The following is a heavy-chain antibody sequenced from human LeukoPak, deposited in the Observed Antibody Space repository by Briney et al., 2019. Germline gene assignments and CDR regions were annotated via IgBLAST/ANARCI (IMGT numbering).Heavy chain of an antibody. J-gene: IGHJ4*02. CDR2: ISGNGETT. CDR3: AIETELGFDY. D-gene: IGHD7-27*01. V-gene: IGHV3-23*01. CDR1: GFTFSSNS. Sequence: GGSLRLSCAASGFTFSSNSMNWVRQAPGKGLEWVSVISGNGETTYYAGSVQGRFTISRDNSKNTLYLQLNSLRAEDTAVYYCAIETELGFDYRGQGTLVTVSS.